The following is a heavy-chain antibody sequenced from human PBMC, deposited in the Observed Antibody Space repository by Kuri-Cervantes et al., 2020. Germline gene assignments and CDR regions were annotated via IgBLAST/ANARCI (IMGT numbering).Heavy chain of an antibody. V-gene: IGHV4-34*01. CDR2: INHSGST. CDR1: GGAFSGYY. Sequence: GSLRLSCAVYGGAFSGYYWNWIRQSPGEGLEWIGEINHSGSTNYNPSLKSRVTISVDTSKNQFSLKLSSVTAADTAVYYCARPIYYGSGSYAFWSQGTLVTVSS. J-gene: IGHJ4*02. D-gene: IGHD3-10*01. CDR3: ARPIYYGSGSYAF.